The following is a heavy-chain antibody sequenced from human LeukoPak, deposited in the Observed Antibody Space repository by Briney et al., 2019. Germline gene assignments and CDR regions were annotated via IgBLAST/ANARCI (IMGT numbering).Heavy chain of an antibody. CDR2: INPNSSGT. V-gene: IGHV1-2*02. D-gene: IGHD4-17*01. Sequence: ASVKVSCKASGYTFTDYSMHWVRQAPGQGLEWMGWINPNSSGTNYAQKFQGRVTMTRDTSISTAYMELSRLRSDDTAVYYCARDKAMITVTTGPHGYWGQGTLVTVSS. CDR1: GYTFTDYS. CDR3: ARDKAMITVTTGPHGY. J-gene: IGHJ4*02.